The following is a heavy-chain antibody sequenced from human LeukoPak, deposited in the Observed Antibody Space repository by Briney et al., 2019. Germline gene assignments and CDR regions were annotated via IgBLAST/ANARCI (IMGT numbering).Heavy chain of an antibody. V-gene: IGHV3-48*03. CDR3: ARDVTPYYYMDV. J-gene: IGHJ6*03. D-gene: IGHD3-16*02. Sequence: SGGSLRLSCAASGFTFSSYEMNWVRQAPGKGLEWASYISSSGDTIYYADSVKGRFTISRDNAKNSLYLQMNSLRAEDTAVYYCARDVTPYYYMDVWGKGTTVTISS. CDR1: GFTFSSYE. CDR2: ISSSGDTI.